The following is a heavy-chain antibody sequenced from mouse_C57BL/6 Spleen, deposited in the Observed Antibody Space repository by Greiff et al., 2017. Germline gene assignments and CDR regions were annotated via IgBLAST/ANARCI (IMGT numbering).Heavy chain of an antibody. V-gene: IGHV2-2*01. J-gene: IGHJ1*03. D-gene: IGHD1-1*01. CDR3: ARNAYGSSYVSWYFDV. Sequence: VKLQESGPGLVQPSQSLSITCTVSGFSLTSYGVHWVRQSPGKGLEWLGVIWSGGSTDYNAAFISRLSISKDNSKGQVFFKMNSLQADDTAIYYCARNAYGSSYVSWYFDVWGTGTTVTVSS. CDR2: IWSGGST. CDR1: GFSLTSYG.